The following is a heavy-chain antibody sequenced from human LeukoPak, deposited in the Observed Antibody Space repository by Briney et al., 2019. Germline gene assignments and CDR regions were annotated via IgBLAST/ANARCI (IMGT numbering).Heavy chain of an antibody. CDR1: GFTVISYE. V-gene: IGHV3-48*03. D-gene: IGHD6-13*01. Sequence: GGSLRLSCAASGFTVISYEMNWVRQAPGKGLEWVSYISSSGNSIFYADSGKGRFTISRDNAKNSLYLQMNSLRAEDTAVYYCARALPSSYYYFDYWGQGTLVTVSS. CDR3: ARALPSSYYYFDY. J-gene: IGHJ4*02. CDR2: ISSSGNSI.